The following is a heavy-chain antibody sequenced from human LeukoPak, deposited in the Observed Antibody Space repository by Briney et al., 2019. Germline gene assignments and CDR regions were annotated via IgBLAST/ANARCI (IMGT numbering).Heavy chain of an antibody. CDR1: GFIVSSNY. CDR2: LYSGGTT. Sequence: PGGSLRLSCAASGFIVSSNYMSWVRQAPGKGLEWVSGLYSGGTTYYADSVKGRFTISRDNAKNSLYLQMDSLRAEDTAVYYCAAGGSWYYNYWGQGTLVTVSS. D-gene: IGHD6-13*01. V-gene: IGHV3-53*01. CDR3: AAGGSWYYNY. J-gene: IGHJ4*02.